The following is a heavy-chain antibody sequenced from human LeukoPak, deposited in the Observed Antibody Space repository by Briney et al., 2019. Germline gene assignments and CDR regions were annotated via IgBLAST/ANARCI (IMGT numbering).Heavy chain of an antibody. J-gene: IGHJ1*01. D-gene: IGHD6-13*01. CDR1: GFTFVNYG. CDR3: ARVSGISAGHGEYFQY. V-gene: IGHV3-23*01. Sequence: GGSLRLSCVASGFTFVNYGMTWVRQAPGKGLEWVSSLSGEGENTYYADSVKGRFSVSRDISKRTLYLHMSSLRAEDTAVYYCARVSGISAGHGEYFQYWGQAPWSPSPQ. CDR2: LSGEGENT.